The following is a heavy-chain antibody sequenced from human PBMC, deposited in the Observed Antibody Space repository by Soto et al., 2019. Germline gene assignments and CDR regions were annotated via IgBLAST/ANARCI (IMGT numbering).Heavy chain of an antibody. Sequence: SVKASCKASGGTFSSYAISWVRQAPGQGLEWMGGIIPIFGTANYAQKFQGRVTITADESTSTAYMELSSLRSEDTAVYYCARGTLNDYGDYAKQDYWGQGTLVTVSS. D-gene: IGHD4-17*01. J-gene: IGHJ4*02. V-gene: IGHV1-69*13. CDR2: IIPIFGTA. CDR1: GGTFSSYA. CDR3: ARGTLNDYGDYAKQDY.